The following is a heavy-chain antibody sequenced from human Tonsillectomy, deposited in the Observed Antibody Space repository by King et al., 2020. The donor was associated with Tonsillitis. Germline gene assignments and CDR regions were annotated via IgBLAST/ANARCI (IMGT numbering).Heavy chain of an antibody. D-gene: IGHD3-3*02. CDR1: GFTFSSYG. CDR3: AKDRVTFLEWLSYFDF. V-gene: IGHV3-30*18. CDR2: VSYDGSNK. Sequence: HVQLVESGGGVVQPGRSLRLSCAASGFTFSSYGMHWVRQAPGKGLEWVAVVSYDGSNKYYVDSVKGRFSISRDNSKNTVYLQMNSLRAEDTAVYYCAKDRVTFLEWLSYFDFWGQGTLVTVSS. J-gene: IGHJ4*02.